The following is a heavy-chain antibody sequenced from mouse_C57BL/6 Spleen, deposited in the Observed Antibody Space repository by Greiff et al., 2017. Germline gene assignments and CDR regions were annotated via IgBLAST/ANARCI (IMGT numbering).Heavy chain of an antibody. D-gene: IGHD1-1*01. CDR2: INPNNGGT. CDR1: GYTFTDYY. V-gene: IGHV1-26*01. CDR3: AVEDYYGSVFAY. J-gene: IGHJ3*01. Sequence: VQLQQSGPELVKPGASVKISCKASGYTFTDYYMNWVKQSHGKSLEWIGDINPNNGGTSYNQKFKGKATLTVDKSSSTAYMELRSLTSEDSAVYYCAVEDYYGSVFAYWGQGTLVTVSA.